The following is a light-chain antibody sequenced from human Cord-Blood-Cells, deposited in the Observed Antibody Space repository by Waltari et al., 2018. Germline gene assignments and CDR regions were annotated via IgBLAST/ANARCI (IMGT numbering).Light chain of an antibody. J-gene: IGKJ2*01. V-gene: IGKV2-28*01. CDR1: QSLLHSNGYNY. CDR2: LGS. Sequence: DIVMTQSPRSLPVTPGEPASPSCRSSQSLLHSNGYNYLDWYLQKPGQSPQLLIYLGSNRASGVPDRFSGSGSGTDFTLKISRVEAEDVGVYYCMQALQTPYTFGQGTKLEIK. CDR3: MQALQTPYT.